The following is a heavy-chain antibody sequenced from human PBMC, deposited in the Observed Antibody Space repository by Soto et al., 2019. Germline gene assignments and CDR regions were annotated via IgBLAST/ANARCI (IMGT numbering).Heavy chain of an antibody. Sequence: SETLSLTCAVSGGSISSGGYSWSWIRQPPGKGLEWIGYIYHSGSTYYNPSLKSRVTISVDRSKNQFSLKLSSVTAADTAVYYCARGPPYGYWGQGTLVTVSS. V-gene: IGHV4-30-2*01. J-gene: IGHJ4*02. D-gene: IGHD3-16*01. CDR2: IYHSGST. CDR1: GGSISSGGYS. CDR3: ARGPPYGY.